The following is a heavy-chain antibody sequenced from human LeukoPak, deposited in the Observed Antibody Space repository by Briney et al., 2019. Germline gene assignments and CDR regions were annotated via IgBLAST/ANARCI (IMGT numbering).Heavy chain of an antibody. CDR1: GGSISSYY. D-gene: IGHD6-19*01. J-gene: IGHJ4*02. CDR2: IYYSGTT. Sequence: PSETLSLTCTVSGGSISSYYWSRIRQPPGKGLEWIGYIYYSGTTNYNPSLKSRVTISVATSKNQFSLNLSSVTAADTAVYYCARGGGGEYSSGWYDYWGQGTLATVSS. CDR3: ARGGGGEYSSGWYDY. V-gene: IGHV4-59*01.